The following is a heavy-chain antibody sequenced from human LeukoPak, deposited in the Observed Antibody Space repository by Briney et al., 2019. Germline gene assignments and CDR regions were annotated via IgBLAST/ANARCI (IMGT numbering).Heavy chain of an antibody. V-gene: IGHV4-30-4*01. CDR1: VGSISSGDYY. Sequence: SETLFLTCTASVGSISSGDYYWSWIRQPPGKGLGWIGYIYYSGSTYYNPSLKSRVTISVDTSKNQCSLKLSSVTAADTAVYYCAREAYSSGWPYFDYWGQGTLVTVSS. D-gene: IGHD6-19*01. J-gene: IGHJ4*02. CDR3: AREAYSSGWPYFDY. CDR2: IYYSGST.